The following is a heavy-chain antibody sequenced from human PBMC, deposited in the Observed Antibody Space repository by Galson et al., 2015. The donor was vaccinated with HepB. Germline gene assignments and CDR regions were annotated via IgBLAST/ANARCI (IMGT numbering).Heavy chain of an antibody. CDR3: AAEHCSGASGDSCLKAFAY. J-gene: IGHJ4*02. V-gene: IGHV1-2*02. Sequence: SVKVSCKASGDTLTGCYMHWMRQDPGQGLEWIGGINPNSGRTKYVQKFQDRVTVTRDTPTKTVYMELTRLTSDDTAVYYCAAEHCSGASGDSCLKAFAYWGQGTLVTVSS. CDR1: GDTLTGCY. CDR2: INPNSGRT. D-gene: IGHD2-15*01.